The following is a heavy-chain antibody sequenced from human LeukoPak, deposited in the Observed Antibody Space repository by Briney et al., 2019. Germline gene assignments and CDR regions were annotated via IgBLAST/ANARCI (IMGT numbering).Heavy chain of an antibody. D-gene: IGHD3-16*02. J-gene: IGHJ5*02. CDR2: ITPIFGTA. Sequence: SVKVSCKASGGTFSSYAISWVRQAPGQGLEWMGGITPIFGTANYAQKFQGRVTITADESTSTAYMELSSLRSEDTAVYYCARDFSGDYVWGSYRYNWFDPWGQGTLVTVSS. V-gene: IGHV1-69*13. CDR1: GGTFSSYA. CDR3: ARDFSGDYVWGSYRYNWFDP.